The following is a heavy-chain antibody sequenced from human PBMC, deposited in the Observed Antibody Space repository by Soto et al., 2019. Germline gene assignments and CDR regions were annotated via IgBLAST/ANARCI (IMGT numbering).Heavy chain of an antibody. Sequence: GGSLRLSCAASGFTFSSYWMSWVRQAPGKGLEWVANIKQDGSEKYYVDSVKGRFTISRDNAKNSLYLQMNSLRAEDTAVYYCARVTTTVTVMGLDAFDIWGQGTMVTVSS. V-gene: IGHV3-7*01. J-gene: IGHJ3*02. CDR3: ARVTTTVTVMGLDAFDI. D-gene: IGHD4-17*01. CDR2: IKQDGSEK. CDR1: GFTFSSYW.